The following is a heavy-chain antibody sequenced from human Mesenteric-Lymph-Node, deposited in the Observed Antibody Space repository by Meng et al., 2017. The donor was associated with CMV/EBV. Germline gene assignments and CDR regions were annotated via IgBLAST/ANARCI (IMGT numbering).Heavy chain of an antibody. CDR3: ARDLGIVVVIAAIPYYGMDV. J-gene: IGHJ6*02. CDR2: ISWNSDKI. D-gene: IGHD2-2*01. Sequence: SLKISCAASGFTFDDYAMHWVRQAPGKGPEWVSGISWNSDKIAYADSVKGRFTISRDNAKNSLYLQMNSLRAEDTAVYYCARDLGIVVVIAAIPYYGMDVWGQGTTVTVSS. V-gene: IGHV3-9*01. CDR1: GFTFDDYA.